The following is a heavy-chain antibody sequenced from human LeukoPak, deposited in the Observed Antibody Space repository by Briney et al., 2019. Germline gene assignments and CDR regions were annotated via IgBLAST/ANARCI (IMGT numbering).Heavy chain of an antibody. CDR2: ISAHNGNT. CDR3: ARDRAYGDYASDDAFDI. V-gene: IGHV1-18*01. Sequence: GASVKVSCKASGYTFTSYGISWVRQAPGQGLEWMGWISAHNGNTNYAQKLQGRVTMTTDTSTSTAYMELRSLRSDDTAVYYCARDRAYGDYASDDAFDIWGQGTMVTVSS. D-gene: IGHD4-17*01. CDR1: GYTFTSYG. J-gene: IGHJ3*02.